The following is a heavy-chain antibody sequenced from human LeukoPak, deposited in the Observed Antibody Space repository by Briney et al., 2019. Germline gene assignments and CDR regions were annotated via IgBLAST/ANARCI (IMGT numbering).Heavy chain of an antibody. CDR1: GYTFTSHY. CDR3: ARGRNTIFGVGGIGYGMDV. Sequence: ASVKVSCKASGYTFTSHYMHWVRQAPGQGLEWMGVINPSGGFTSYAQKLQDRVTLTRDTSTTTVYMQLSSLRSEDTAVYDCARGRNTIFGVGGIGYGMDVWGQGTTVTVSS. J-gene: IGHJ6*02. CDR2: INPSGGFT. D-gene: IGHD3-3*01. V-gene: IGHV1-46*01.